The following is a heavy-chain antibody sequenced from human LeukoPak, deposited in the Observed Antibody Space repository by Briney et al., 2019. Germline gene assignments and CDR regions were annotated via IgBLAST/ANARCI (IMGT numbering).Heavy chain of an antibody. CDR1: GGTFSSYA. D-gene: IGHD6-13*01. Sequence: VASVKVSCKASGGTFSSYAISWVRQAPGQGLEWMGGIIPIFGTANYAQKFQGRVTITADESTSTAYMELSSLRSEDTAVYYCASTIAAAGAAYFWYMDVWGKGTTVTASS. J-gene: IGHJ6*03. V-gene: IGHV1-69*13. CDR3: ASTIAAAGAAYFWYMDV. CDR2: IIPIFGTA.